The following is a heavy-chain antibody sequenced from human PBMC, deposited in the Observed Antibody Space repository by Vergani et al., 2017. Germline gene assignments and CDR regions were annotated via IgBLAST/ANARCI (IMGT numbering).Heavy chain of an antibody. Sequence: QVQLVESGGGVVQPGRSLRLSCAASGFTFSSYAMHWVRQAPGKGLEWVAVISYDGSNKYYADSVKGRFTISRDNSKNTLYLQMNSLRAEDTAVYYCAKSPLWFGELSWGQGTLVTVSS. CDR1: GFTFSSYA. J-gene: IGHJ5*02. CDR3: AKSPLWFGELS. D-gene: IGHD3-10*01. CDR2: ISYDGSNK. V-gene: IGHV3-30-3*02.